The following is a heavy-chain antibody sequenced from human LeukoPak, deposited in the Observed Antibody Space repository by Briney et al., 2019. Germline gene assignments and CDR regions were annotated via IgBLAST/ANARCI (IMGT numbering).Heavy chain of an antibody. D-gene: IGHD5-12*01. Sequence: HPGGSLRLSCAASGFTFSSYEMNWVRQAPGKGLEWVSYISSSGSTIYYADSVKGRFTISRDNAKNSLYLQMNSLRAEDTAVYYCAKQRASGYSGYGAFDIWGQGTMVTVSS. J-gene: IGHJ3*02. CDR2: ISSSGSTI. V-gene: IGHV3-48*03. CDR3: AKQRASGYSGYGAFDI. CDR1: GFTFSSYE.